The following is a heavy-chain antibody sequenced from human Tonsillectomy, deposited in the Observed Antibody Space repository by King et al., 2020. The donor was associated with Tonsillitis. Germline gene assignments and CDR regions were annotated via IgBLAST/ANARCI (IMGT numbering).Heavy chain of an antibody. D-gene: IGHD3-10*01. CDR2: IWYDGSNK. Sequence: VQLVESGGGVVQPGRSLRLSCAASGFTFSSYGMHWVRQAPGKGLEWVAVIWYDGSNKYYADSVKGRFTISRDNSKNTLYLQINSLRAEDTALYYCAICGGRFGELGYLQHWGQGTLVTVSS. J-gene: IGHJ1*01. CDR3: AICGGRFGELGYLQH. CDR1: GFTFSSYG. V-gene: IGHV3-33*01.